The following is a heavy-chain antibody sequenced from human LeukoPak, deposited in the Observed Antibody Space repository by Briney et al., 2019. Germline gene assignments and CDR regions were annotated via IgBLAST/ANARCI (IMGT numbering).Heavy chain of an antibody. CDR1: GFTFGTST. CDR3: ARDDSAVAAPGGQH. V-gene: IGHV3-23*01. Sequence: GGSLRLSCTTSGFTFGTSTMTWVRQAPGKGLEWVSTINSNGGSTYYASSVKGRFTISRDNSRNTLYLRMSSLRAEDTAVYYCARDDSAVAAPGGQHWGQGTLVTVSS. CDR2: INSNGGST. D-gene: IGHD6-19*01. J-gene: IGHJ1*01.